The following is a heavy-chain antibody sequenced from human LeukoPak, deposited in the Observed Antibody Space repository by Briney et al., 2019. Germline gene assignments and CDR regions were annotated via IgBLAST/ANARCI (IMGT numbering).Heavy chain of an antibody. J-gene: IGHJ6*02. Sequence: GGSLRLSCAVSGFTVSSNYMSWVRQAPGKGLEWVSVIYSGGDTYYADSVKGRSTISRDNSKNTLYLQMNSLRAEDTAGYYCASGRGRASDYYYGMDVWGQGTTVTVSS. D-gene: IGHD3-10*01. CDR3: ASGRGRASDYYYGMDV. CDR2: IYSGGDT. CDR1: GFTVSSNY. V-gene: IGHV3-53*01.